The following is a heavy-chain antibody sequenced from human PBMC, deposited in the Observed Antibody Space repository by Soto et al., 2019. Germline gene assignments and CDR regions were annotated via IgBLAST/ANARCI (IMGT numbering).Heavy chain of an antibody. CDR1: GLTFSSHA. CDR2: ISGRGVNT. D-gene: IGHD4-17*01. CDR3: ENIYDYGDYGQV. J-gene: IGHJ4*02. V-gene: IGHV3-23*01. Sequence: EVQLLESGGGLVQPGGSLRLSCAASGLTFSSHAMSWVRQAPGKGLEWVSGISGRGVNTFYADSVKGRFTISRDNSKNTLYLQMNTLRVEDTAIYYCENIYDYGDYGQVWGQGTLVTVSS.